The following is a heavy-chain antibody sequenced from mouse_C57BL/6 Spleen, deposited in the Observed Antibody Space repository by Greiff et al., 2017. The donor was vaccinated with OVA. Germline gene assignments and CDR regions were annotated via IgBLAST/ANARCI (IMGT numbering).Heavy chain of an antibody. D-gene: IGHD1-1*01. V-gene: IGHV1-18*01. CDR2: INPNNGGT. CDR1: GYTFTDYN. J-gene: IGHJ1*03. CDR3: AREGDYYGSRGYFDV. Sequence: EVKLQESGPELVKPGASVKIPCKASGYTFTDYNMDWVKQSHGKSLEWIGDINPNNGGTIYNQKFKGKATLTVDKSSSTAYMELRSLTSEDTAVYYCAREGDYYGSRGYFDVWGTGTTVTVSS.